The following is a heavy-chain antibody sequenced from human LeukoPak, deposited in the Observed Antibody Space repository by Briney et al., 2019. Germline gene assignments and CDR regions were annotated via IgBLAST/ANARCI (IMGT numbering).Heavy chain of an antibody. J-gene: IGHJ6*03. D-gene: IGHD1-14*01. CDR1: GSTFSSYS. CDR3: VRDKAGTTPYYYYSMDV. Sequence: GGSLRLSCVASGSTFSSYSMNLVLQAPGKGLEWVSSISSSNSYIWYADSVKGRFTISRDNAKSSLYLQMNSLRAEDTAIYYCVRDKAGTTPYYYYSMDVWGKGTTVTVSS. V-gene: IGHV3-21*01. CDR2: ISSSNSYI.